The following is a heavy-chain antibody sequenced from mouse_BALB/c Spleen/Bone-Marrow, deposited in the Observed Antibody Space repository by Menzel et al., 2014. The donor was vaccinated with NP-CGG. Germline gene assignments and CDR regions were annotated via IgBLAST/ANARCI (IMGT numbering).Heavy chain of an antibody. J-gene: IGHJ2*01. V-gene: IGHV1-9*01. Sequence: VKLMESGAELMKPGASVKISCKATGYTFGNYWIDWVKQRPGHGLEWIGEILPGSGTANYNEKFKGKATFTADTSSNTAYMQLSSLTSEDSALYYCARASVVPYYFDFWGQGTTLTGSS. CDR2: ILPGSGTA. D-gene: IGHD1-1*01. CDR1: GYTFGNYW. CDR3: ARASVVPYYFDF.